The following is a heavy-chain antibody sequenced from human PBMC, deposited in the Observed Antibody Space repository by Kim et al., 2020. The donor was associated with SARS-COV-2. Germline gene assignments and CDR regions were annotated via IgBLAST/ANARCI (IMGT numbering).Heavy chain of an antibody. CDR2: TSRSGGGS. Sequence: GGSLRLSCAGSGFTFSGFAMSWVRQAPGKGLECVSATSRSGGGSFYADSVEGRFTISRDNSKNTLYLQMNSLRLEDTSVYYCVRDGRNYGAVLWGQGTLVTVSS. CDR1: GFTFSGFA. J-gene: IGHJ1*01. D-gene: IGHD3-10*01. V-gene: IGHV3-64D*06. CDR3: VRDGRNYGAVL.